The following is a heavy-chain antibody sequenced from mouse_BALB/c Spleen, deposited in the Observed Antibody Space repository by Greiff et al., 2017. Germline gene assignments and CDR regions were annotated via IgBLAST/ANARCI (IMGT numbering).Heavy chain of an antibody. CDR3: ARRYGSSYDYAMDY. V-gene: IGHV1-14*01. Sequence: EVQLQQSGPELVKPGASVKMSCKASGYTFTSYVMHWVKQKPGQGLEWIGYINPYNDGTKYNEKFKGKATLTSDKSSSTAYMELSSLTSEDSAVYYCARRYGSSYDYAMDYWGQGTSVTVSS. CDR1: GYTFTSYV. CDR2: INPYNDGT. D-gene: IGHD1-1*01. J-gene: IGHJ4*01.